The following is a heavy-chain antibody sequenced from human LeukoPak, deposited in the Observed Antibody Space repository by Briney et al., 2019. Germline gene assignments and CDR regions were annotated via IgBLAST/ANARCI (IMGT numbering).Heavy chain of an antibody. J-gene: IGHJ6*04. Sequence: RGSLRLSCAASRFTFSTYWMHWVRQAPGKGLVWVSRINSDGSSTGYADSVKGRSIISRDNAKNSLYLQMNSLRAEDTAVYYCAELGITMIGGVWGKGTTVTISS. CDR1: RFTFSTYW. D-gene: IGHD3-10*02. CDR2: INSDGSST. V-gene: IGHV3-74*01. CDR3: AELGITMIGGV.